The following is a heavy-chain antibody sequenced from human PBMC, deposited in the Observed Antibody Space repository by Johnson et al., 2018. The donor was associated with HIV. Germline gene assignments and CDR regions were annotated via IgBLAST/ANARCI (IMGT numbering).Heavy chain of an antibody. Sequence: QVQLVESGGGVVQPGRSLRLSCAASGFTFSSYGMHWVRQAPGKGLEWVAVIWYDGSNTYYADSVKGRFTISRDNSKNTLYLQMNSLRAEDTAVYYCARRSWAFDAFDIWGQGTMVTVSS. V-gene: IGHV3-33*01. CDR3: ARRSWAFDAFDI. CDR2: IWYDGSNT. CDR1: GFTFSSYG. D-gene: IGHD1-26*01. J-gene: IGHJ3*02.